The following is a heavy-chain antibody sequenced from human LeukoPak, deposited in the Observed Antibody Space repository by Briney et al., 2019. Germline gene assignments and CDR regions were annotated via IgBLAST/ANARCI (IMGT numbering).Heavy chain of an antibody. CDR2: MKKDGSET. D-gene: IGHD3-10*01. CDR1: GFTFSSYS. Sequence: GGSLRLSCVVSGFTFSSYSMIWVRQAPGKGLQWVANMKKDGSETNYGDSVKGRFTISRDNAKNSLYLQMNSLRAEDTAVYYCGRHRSGSGTYFIDHWGQGTLVSVSS. J-gene: IGHJ4*02. CDR3: GRHRSGSGTYFIDH. V-gene: IGHV3-7*01.